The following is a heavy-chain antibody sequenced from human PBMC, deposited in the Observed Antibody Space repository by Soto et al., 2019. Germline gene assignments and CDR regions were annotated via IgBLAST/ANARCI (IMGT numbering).Heavy chain of an antibody. J-gene: IGHJ4*02. D-gene: IGHD6-6*01. CDR2: ISISGGAT. CDR3: AKWAAAQYFDS. V-gene: IGHV3-23*01. CDR1: GFTFGTYA. Sequence: EVQLLESGGGLVQPGGSLRLSCAASGFTFGTYAMSWVRQAPGKGLEWVSTISISGGATYYADSVKGRFTISRDNSKNTLYLQMNSLRAEDTALFFCAKWAAAQYFDSWGQGTLVTVSS.